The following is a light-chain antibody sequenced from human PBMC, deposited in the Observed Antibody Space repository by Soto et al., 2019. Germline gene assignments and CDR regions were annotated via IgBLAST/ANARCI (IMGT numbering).Light chain of an antibody. J-gene: IGLJ1*01. CDR2: EVS. V-gene: IGLV2-8*01. CDR1: GSDVGGYNY. Sequence: QSVLTQPPSASGSPGQSVTISCTGTGSDVGGYNYVSWYQQHPGKAPKLMIYEVSKRPSGVPDRFSGSKSGNTASLTVSGLQAEDEADYYCSSYDTSLSGSYVFGTGTKVTVL. CDR3: SSYDTSLSGSYV.